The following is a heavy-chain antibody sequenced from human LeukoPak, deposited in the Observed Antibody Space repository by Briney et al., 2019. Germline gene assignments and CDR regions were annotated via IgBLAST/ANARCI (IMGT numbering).Heavy chain of an antibody. CDR3: ARKTDSGGQGDY. CDR1: GFTVSSNY. Sequence: SGGSLRLSCAASGFTVSSNYMSWVRQAPGKGLECVSVIYSGGNTYYADPVKGRFTISRDNSKNTLYLQMSSLRAEDTAVYYCARKTDSGGQGDYWGPGTLVTVSS. D-gene: IGHD3-22*01. CDR2: IYSGGNT. V-gene: IGHV3-66*01. J-gene: IGHJ4*02.